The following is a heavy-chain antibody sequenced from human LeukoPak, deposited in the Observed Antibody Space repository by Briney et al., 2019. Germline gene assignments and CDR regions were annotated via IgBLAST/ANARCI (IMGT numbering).Heavy chain of an antibody. V-gene: IGHV4-38-2*02. Sequence: SETLSLTCTVSGYSISSGYYWGWIRQPPGKGLEWIGSIYHSGSTNYNPSLKSRVTISVDKSKNQFSLKLSSVTAADTAVYYCARARIYGSGSYRGRYYFDYWGQGTLVTVSS. CDR2: IYHSGST. CDR1: GYSISSGYY. J-gene: IGHJ4*02. CDR3: ARARIYGSGSYRGRYYFDY. D-gene: IGHD3-10*01.